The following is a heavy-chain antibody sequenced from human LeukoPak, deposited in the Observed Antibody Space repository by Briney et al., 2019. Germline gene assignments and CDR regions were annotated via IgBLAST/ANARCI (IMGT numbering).Heavy chain of an antibody. CDR2: IKKDVNEN. Sequence: GGSLRLSCAASGFTFSSHWMTWIRQAPGKGLKWVASIKKDVNENYYVESVKGRFTISRDNAKNSLYLLMNSLRVEDTAVYYCVRGPPYGSRSDYFDQWGRGTLVTVSS. V-gene: IGHV3-7*01. J-gene: IGHJ4*02. CDR3: VRGPPYGSRSDYFDQ. D-gene: IGHD3-10*01. CDR1: GFTFSSHW.